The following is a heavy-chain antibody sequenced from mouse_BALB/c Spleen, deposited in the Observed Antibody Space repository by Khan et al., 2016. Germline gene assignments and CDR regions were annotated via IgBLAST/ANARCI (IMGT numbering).Heavy chain of an antibody. D-gene: IGHD1-1*01. CDR2: ISYSGSI. CDR1: GYSITSDYA. J-gene: IGHJ4*01. CDR3: ARSDYGDKDAMDY. V-gene: IGHV3-2*02. Sequence: EVQLQESGPGLVKPSQSLSLTCTVTGYSITSDYAWNWIRQFPGNRLEWMGYISYSGSISYNPSLKSRISITRDTSKNQFFLQLNSVTSEDTATYYCARSDYGDKDAMDYWGQGTSVTVSS.